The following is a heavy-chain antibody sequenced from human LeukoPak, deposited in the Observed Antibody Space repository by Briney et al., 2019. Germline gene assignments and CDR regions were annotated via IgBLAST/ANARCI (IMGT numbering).Heavy chain of an antibody. CDR2: IYSGGST. J-gene: IGHJ4*02. V-gene: IGHV3-53*01. CDR1: GFTVSSNY. D-gene: IGHD2-2*01. Sequence: PGGSPRLSCAASGFTVSSNYMSWVRQAPGKGLEWVSVIYSGGSTYYADSVKGRFTISRDNSKNTLYLQMNSLRAEDTAVYYCARGYCSSTSCPPFDYWGQGTLVTVSS. CDR3: ARGYCSSTSCPPFDY.